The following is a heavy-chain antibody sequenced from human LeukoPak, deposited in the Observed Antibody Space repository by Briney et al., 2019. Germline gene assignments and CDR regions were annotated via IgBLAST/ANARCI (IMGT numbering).Heavy chain of an antibody. Sequence: PGGSLRLSCAASGFTFSSYEMNWVRQAPGKGLEWVSYISSSGSTIYYADSVKGRFTISRDNAKNSLYLQMNSLRAEDTAVYYCAREGWGYSGYAMNYFDYWGQGTLVTVSS. D-gene: IGHD5-12*01. CDR3: AREGWGYSGYAMNYFDY. V-gene: IGHV3-48*03. CDR1: GFTFSSYE. CDR2: ISSSGSTI. J-gene: IGHJ4*02.